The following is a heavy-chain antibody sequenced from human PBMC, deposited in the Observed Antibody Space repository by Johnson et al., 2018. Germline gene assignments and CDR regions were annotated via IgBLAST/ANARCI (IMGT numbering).Heavy chain of an antibody. J-gene: IGHJ6*03. CDR3: AKDVQYYDILTGTQDSYYYYMDV. CDR2: ISYDGGNK. CDR1: GFTFSSYG. Sequence: QVQLVESGGGVVQPGRSLRLSCAASGFTFSSYGMHWVRQAPGKGLEWVAVISYDGGNKYYADSVKGRFTISRDNSKNTLYLQMNSLRAEDTAVYYCAKDVQYYDILTGTQDSYYYYMDVWGKGTTVTVSS. V-gene: IGHV3-30*18. D-gene: IGHD3-9*01.